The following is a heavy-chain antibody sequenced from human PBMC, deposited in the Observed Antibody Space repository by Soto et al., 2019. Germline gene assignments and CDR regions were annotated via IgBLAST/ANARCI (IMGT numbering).Heavy chain of an antibody. CDR3: ETEDDAAGMDV. Sequence: SETLSLTCTIGASSISLYYWGWVRQPPGKGLEWIGSIYHSGSSYYNPSLKSRVSLSLETSRGQLSLNLTSVTAADTAVYYCETEDDAAGMDVWGQGTTVTVSS. CDR2: IYHSGSS. J-gene: IGHJ6*02. D-gene: IGHD1-1*01. V-gene: IGHV4-38-2*02. CDR1: ASSISLYY.